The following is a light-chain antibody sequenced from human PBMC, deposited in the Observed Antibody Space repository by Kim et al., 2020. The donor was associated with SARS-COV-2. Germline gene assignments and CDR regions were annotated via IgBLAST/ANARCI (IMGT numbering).Light chain of an antibody. CDR3: QQYYSTPYT. V-gene: IGKV4-1*01. CDR1: QSVLYSSNNQNY. J-gene: IGKJ2*01. CDR2: WAS. Sequence: RDTINCQSSQSVLYSSNNQNYVAWYQQKPGQPPKLLIYWASTREYGVPDRFSGSGSGTDFTLTISSLQAEDVAVYYCQQYYSTPYTFGQGTKLEI.